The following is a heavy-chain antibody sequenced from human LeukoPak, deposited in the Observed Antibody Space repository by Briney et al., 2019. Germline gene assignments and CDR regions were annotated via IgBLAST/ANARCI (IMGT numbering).Heavy chain of an antibody. CDR3: ARDPNGDYIGAFEI. CDR2: IATDAT. Sequence: GSLRLSCTASGFTFSRYAMMWLRQAPGKGLEWVAAIATDATLYADSVKGRFTISRDNSKNTVYLQMSSLRVEDTALYYCARDPNGDYIGAFEIWGQGTMVTVSS. D-gene: IGHD4-17*01. J-gene: IGHJ3*02. CDR1: GFTFSRYA. V-gene: IGHV3-23*01.